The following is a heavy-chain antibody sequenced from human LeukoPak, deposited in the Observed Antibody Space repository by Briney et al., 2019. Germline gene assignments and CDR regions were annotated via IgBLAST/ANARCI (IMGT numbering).Heavy chain of an antibody. CDR3: ATGATSGSEAFDI. J-gene: IGHJ3*02. D-gene: IGHD1-26*01. CDR1: GFTFSSYS. Sequence: GGSLRLSCAASGFTFSSYSMNWVRQAPGKGLEWVSSISSSSNYIYYADSVKGRFTISRDNSKNTLFLQMNSLRAVDTAVYYCATGATSGSEAFDIWGQGTMVTVSS. CDR2: ISSSSNYI. V-gene: IGHV3-21*01.